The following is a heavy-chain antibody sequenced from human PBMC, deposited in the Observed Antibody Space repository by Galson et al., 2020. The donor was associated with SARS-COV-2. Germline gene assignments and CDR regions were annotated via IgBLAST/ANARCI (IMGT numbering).Heavy chain of an antibody. CDR2: IRSRTYEGTT. V-gene: IGHV3-49*03. CDR1: GFTFGDFA. J-gene: IGHJ6*03. Sequence: GGSLRLSCTVAGFTFGDFAMSWFRQAPGKGLEWVGFIRSRTYEGTTEYAASVQDRFTISRDDSKNVAYLQMNSLITEDTAVYYCARGGFPYYYYMDVWGKGTTVTVSS. CDR3: ARGGFPYYYYMDV.